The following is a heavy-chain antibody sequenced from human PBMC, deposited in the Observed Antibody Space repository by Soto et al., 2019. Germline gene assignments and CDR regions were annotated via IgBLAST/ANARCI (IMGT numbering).Heavy chain of an antibody. CDR2: IYYSGST. CDR1: GGSISSYY. V-gene: IGHV4-59*01. CDR3: ARGFSSSWFPNFDY. Sequence: PSETLSLTCTVSGGSISSYYWSWIRQPPGKGLEWIGYIYYSGSTNYNPSLKSRVTISVDTSKNQFSLKLSSVTAADTAVYYCARGFSSSWFPNFDYWGQGTLVTVSS. J-gene: IGHJ4*02. D-gene: IGHD6-13*01.